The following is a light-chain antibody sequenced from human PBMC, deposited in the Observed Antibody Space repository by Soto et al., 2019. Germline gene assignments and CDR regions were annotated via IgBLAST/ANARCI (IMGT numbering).Light chain of an antibody. CDR2: WAS. Sequence: DIVMTQSPDSLAVSLGERATINCKSSQSILYSSNNKNYLAWYQQKPVQPPKLLIYWASTRESGVPDRFTGSGSGTDFTLTISILQAEDVTVYYCQQYYDTPFSFGGGTKVEI. CDR3: QQYYDTPFS. J-gene: IGKJ4*01. V-gene: IGKV4-1*01. CDR1: QSILYSSNNKNY.